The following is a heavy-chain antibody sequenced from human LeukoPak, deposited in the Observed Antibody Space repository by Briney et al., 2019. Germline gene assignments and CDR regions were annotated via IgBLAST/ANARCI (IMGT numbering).Heavy chain of an antibody. CDR3: ARGGPNYDFWEPIDY. Sequence: GGSLRLSCVASGFTFTNYGMSWVRQAPGKGLEWVAVISYDGSNKYYADSVKGRFTISRDNSKNTLYLQMNSLRAEDTAVYYCARGGPNYDFWEPIDYWGQGTLVTVSS. CDR1: GFTFTNYG. CDR2: ISYDGSNK. D-gene: IGHD3-3*01. V-gene: IGHV3-30*03. J-gene: IGHJ4*02.